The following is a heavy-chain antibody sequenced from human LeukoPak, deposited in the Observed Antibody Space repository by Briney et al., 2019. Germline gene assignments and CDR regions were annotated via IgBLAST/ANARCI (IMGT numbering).Heavy chain of an antibody. CDR2: IYTSGST. CDR3: ARGLVVPAAENWFDP. CDR1: GGSISSYY. Sequence: SETLSLTCIVSGGSISSYYWSWIRQPAGKGLEWIGRIYTSGSTNYNPSLKSRVTMSVDTSKNQFSLKLSSVTAADTAVYYCARGLVVPAAENWFDPWGQGTLVTVSS. V-gene: IGHV4-4*07. D-gene: IGHD2-2*01. J-gene: IGHJ5*02.